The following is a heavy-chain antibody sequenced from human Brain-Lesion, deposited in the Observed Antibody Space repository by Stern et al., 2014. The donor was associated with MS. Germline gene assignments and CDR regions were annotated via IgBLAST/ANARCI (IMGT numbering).Heavy chain of an antibody. CDR1: GGSISSGNYS. CDR2: IYHSGST. Sequence: QVQLLQSGPGLVKPSQTLSLTCTVSGGSISSGNYSWSWIRQHPGKGLEWIGSIYHSGSTYYNPPLKSRVTTSIDTSKNQFSLKLSSVTAADTAVYYCARGSREVLLPRFYFDYWGQGTLVTVSS. V-gene: IGHV4-31*03. J-gene: IGHJ4*02. D-gene: IGHD3-3*01. CDR3: ARGSREVLLPRFYFDY.